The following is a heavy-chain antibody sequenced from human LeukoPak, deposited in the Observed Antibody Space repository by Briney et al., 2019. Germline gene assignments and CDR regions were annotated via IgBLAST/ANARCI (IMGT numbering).Heavy chain of an antibody. J-gene: IGHJ4*02. Sequence: PSQTLSLTCAVSGGSISSGGYSWSWIRQPPGKGLEWIGYIYHSGSTYYNPSLKSRVTISVDRSKNQFSLKLSSVTAADTAVYYCARGGGPPSYLDFWGQGTLVTVSS. CDR1: GGSISSGGYS. D-gene: IGHD3-16*01. V-gene: IGHV4-30-2*01. CDR2: IYHSGST. CDR3: ARGGGPPSYLDF.